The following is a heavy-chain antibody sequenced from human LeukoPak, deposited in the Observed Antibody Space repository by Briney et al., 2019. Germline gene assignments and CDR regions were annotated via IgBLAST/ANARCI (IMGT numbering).Heavy chain of an antibody. V-gene: IGHV4-59*01. CDR3: ARGERWDYVWGSYPQPWFDP. CDR2: IYYSGGT. CDR1: GGSISSYY. J-gene: IGHJ5*02. Sequence: SETLSLTCTVSGGSISSYYWSWIRQPPGKGLEWIGYIYYSGGTNYNPSLKSRVTISVDTSKNQFSLKLSSVTAADTAVYYCARGERWDYVWGSYPQPWFDPWGQGTLVTVSS. D-gene: IGHD3-16*02.